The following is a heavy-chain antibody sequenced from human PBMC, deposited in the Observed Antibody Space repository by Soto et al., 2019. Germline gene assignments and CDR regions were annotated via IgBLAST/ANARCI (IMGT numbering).Heavy chain of an antibody. CDR3: EKDDVAALFDY. CDR2: ISGSVGST. CDR1: GFTFSGYA. V-gene: IGHV3-23*01. D-gene: IGHD6-13*01. J-gene: IGHJ4*02. Sequence: GGSLRLSCAASGFTFSGYAMSWVRQAPGKGLEWVSSISGSVGSTYYADSVKGRFTISRDNSKNTLYLQMNSLRAEDTAVYYCEKDDVAALFDYWGQGNLVTVSS.